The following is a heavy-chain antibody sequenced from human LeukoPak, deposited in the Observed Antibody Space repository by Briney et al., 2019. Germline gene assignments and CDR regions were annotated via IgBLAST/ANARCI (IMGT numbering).Heavy chain of an antibody. Sequence: PSETLSLTCTVSGGSISSSSYYWGWIRQPPGKGLEWIGSIYHSGSTYYNPSLKSRVTISVDTSKNQFSLKLSSVTAADTAVYYCAAGDYGGYYWGQGTLVTVSS. CDR3: AAGDYGGYY. J-gene: IGHJ4*02. CDR2: IYHSGST. D-gene: IGHD4-17*01. CDR1: GGSISSSSYY. V-gene: IGHV4-39*01.